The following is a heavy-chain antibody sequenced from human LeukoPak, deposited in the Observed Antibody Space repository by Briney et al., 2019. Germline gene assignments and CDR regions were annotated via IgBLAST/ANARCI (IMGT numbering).Heavy chain of an antibody. CDR1: GFTFSSYW. CDR2: INQDRSDK. D-gene: IGHD6-6*01. Sequence: GGSLRLSCAASGFTFSSYWMTWVRQAPGKGLEWVANINQDRSDKDYVDSVKGRFTISRDNAKNSLSLQMNNLRAEDTAVFYCARDLSAARPRPGYFYAMDVWGQGTTVTVSS. J-gene: IGHJ6*02. V-gene: IGHV3-7*01. CDR3: ARDLSAARPRPGYFYAMDV.